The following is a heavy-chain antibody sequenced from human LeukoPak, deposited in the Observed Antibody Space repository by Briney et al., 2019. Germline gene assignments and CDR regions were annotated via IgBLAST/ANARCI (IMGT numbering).Heavy chain of an antibody. Sequence: SVKVSCKASGGTFSSYAISWVRQAPGQGLEWMGRIIPILGIANYAQKFQGRVTITADKSMSTAYMELSSLRSEDTAVYYCARDPSHVYGDYVFDYWGQGTLVTVSS. V-gene: IGHV1-69*04. CDR1: GGTFSSYA. CDR3: ARDPSHVYGDYVFDY. D-gene: IGHD4-17*01. J-gene: IGHJ4*02. CDR2: IIPILGIA.